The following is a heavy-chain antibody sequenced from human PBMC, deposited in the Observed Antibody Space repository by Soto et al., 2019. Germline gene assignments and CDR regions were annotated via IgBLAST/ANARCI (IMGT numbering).Heavy chain of an antibody. J-gene: IGHJ4*02. CDR2: ISGTGSST. V-gene: IGHV3-21*01. Sequence: GGSLRLSCAASGFTFNNFAMNWVRQVPGKGLEWVAAISGTGSSTFYSDSVKGRFTISRDNAKNTLYLQMKSLRAEDTAVYYCARDPLAYCGGDCYLSLDYWGQGTLVTVSS. CDR1: GFTFNNFA. CDR3: ARDPLAYCGGDCYLSLDY. D-gene: IGHD2-21*02.